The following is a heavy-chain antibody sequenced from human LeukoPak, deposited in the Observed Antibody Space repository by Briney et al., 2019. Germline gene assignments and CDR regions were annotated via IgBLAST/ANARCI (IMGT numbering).Heavy chain of an antibody. Sequence: SQTLSLTCTVSGGSISSGDYYWSWIRQPPGKGLEWIGYIYYSGSTYYNPSLKSRVTISVDTSKNQFSLKLSSVTAADTAVYYCARAGYDFWSGYPRYCFDYWGQGTLVTVSS. J-gene: IGHJ4*02. D-gene: IGHD3-3*01. CDR3: ARAGYDFWSGYPRYCFDY. V-gene: IGHV4-30-4*08. CDR2: IYYSGST. CDR1: GGSISSGDYY.